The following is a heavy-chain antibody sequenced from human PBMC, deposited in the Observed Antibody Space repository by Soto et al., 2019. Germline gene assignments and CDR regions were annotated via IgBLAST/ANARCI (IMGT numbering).Heavy chain of an antibody. V-gene: IGHV4-39*01. J-gene: IGHJ5*02. Sequence: SETLSLTCTVSGGSINTQYYYWGWVRQPPGKGLEWIASISYSGTTFFNPSLKSRVVKSIDTSRNQFSLKLSSVTAADTAVYYCARHSYYYGSTYGCWLDPWGQGTLVTVSS. D-gene: IGHD3-10*01. CDR3: ARHSYYYGSTYGCWLDP. CDR2: ISYSGTT. CDR1: GGSINTQYYY.